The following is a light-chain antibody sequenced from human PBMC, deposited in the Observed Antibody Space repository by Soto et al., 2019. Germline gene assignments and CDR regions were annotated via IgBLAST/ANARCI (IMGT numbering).Light chain of an antibody. CDR2: AAS. V-gene: IGKV3-15*01. J-gene: IGKJ2*01. CDR1: ETISAD. CDR3: QHYHNFPRT. Sequence: ISMTQSPPTLSVSPGGRVTLSCEASETISADLAWYHHRPGQAPRLLIYAASTRAPGVPARFSGSGSGTDFTLAIANRQPEDFGLYYCQHYHNFPRTFGQVTKLEIK.